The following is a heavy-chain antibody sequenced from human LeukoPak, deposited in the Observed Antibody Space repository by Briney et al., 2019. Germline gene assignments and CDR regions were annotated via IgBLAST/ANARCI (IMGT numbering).Heavy chain of an antibody. CDR1: GFIFSGYG. CDR3: AKGKGSGSDLFYNYYYMDV. J-gene: IGHJ6*03. V-gene: IGHV3-30*02. D-gene: IGHD1-26*01. Sequence: GGSLSLSCAASGFIFSGYGMHWVRQAPGKGLGWVTFTRHDESNKYYADSVKGRFTISRDNSKNTVYLQMNSLRVEDTAVYYCAKGKGSGSDLFYNYYYMDVWGKGTTVTVSS. CDR2: TRHDESNK.